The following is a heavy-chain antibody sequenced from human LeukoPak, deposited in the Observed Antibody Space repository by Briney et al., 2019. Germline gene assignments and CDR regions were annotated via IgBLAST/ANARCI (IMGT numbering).Heavy chain of an antibody. V-gene: IGHV3-48*03. Sequence: GGSRRLSCAASGFTFISYKMNWVRQAPGKGREGVSYISSSGSTIYYADSLRGQFTISRDNAKNSLYLQLNSLRAEDTAVYYCAGLGITMIGGVWGKGTTVTISS. CDR1: GFTFISYK. CDR3: AGLGITMIGGV. CDR2: ISSSGSTI. D-gene: IGHD3-10*02. J-gene: IGHJ6*04.